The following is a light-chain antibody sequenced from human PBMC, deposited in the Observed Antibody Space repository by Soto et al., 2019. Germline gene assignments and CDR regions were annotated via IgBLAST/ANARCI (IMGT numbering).Light chain of an antibody. V-gene: IGKV3-15*01. CDR2: GAS. CDR3: QQYNNWPPEVT. J-gene: IGKJ3*01. Sequence: EIVMTQSLATLSVSPGEGATLSCRASQSVSSNLAWYQHKPGQAPRLLIYGASTRATGIPARFSGSGSGTEFTLTISSLQSEDFALYYCQQYNNWPPEVTFGPGTKVDIK. CDR1: QSVSSN.